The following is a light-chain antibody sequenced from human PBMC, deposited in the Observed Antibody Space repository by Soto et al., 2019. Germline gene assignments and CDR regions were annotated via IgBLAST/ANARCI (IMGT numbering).Light chain of an antibody. CDR3: QQYHNLWT. V-gene: IGKV3-15*01. CDR1: HYIYSN. Sequence: EIVMTQSPATLSVSPGERATLSCTASHYIYSNVAWFQQRPGQAPRLLIYRASTRATGTPARFSGSGSETEFTLTITSLQSEDFALYYCQQYHNLWTFGQGTKVDIK. CDR2: RAS. J-gene: IGKJ1*01.